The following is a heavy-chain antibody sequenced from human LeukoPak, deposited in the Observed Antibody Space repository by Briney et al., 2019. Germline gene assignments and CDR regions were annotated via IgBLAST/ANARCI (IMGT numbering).Heavy chain of an antibody. CDR2: ISTTGRT. D-gene: IGHD1-26*01. Sequence: SETLSLTCTVSGGSISNYYWSWIRQPAGKGLEWIGRISTTGRTNYNPSLKSRVTMSVDTSKTQFSLRLTSVTAADTAVYYCPIQMGTYFDWGQGTLVTAST. CDR1: GGSISNYY. CDR3: PIQMGTYFD. J-gene: IGHJ4*02. V-gene: IGHV4-4*07.